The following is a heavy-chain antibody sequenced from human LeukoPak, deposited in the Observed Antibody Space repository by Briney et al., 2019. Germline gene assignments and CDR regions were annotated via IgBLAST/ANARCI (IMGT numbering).Heavy chain of an antibody. CDR1: GFTFSSLS. D-gene: IGHD3-10*01. CDR3: ARDGSYRAMDV. J-gene: IGHJ6*02. V-gene: IGHV3-30*03. CDR2: ISYDGSNK. Sequence: PGGSLRLSCTASGFTFSSLSMNWVRQAPGKGLEWVAVISYDGSNKYYADSVKGRFTTARDNSKNTLYLQMNSLRTEDTALYYCARDGSYRAMDVWGQGTTVTVSS.